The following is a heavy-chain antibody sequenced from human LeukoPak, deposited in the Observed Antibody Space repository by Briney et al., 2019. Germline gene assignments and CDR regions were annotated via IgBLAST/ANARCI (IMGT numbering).Heavy chain of an antibody. CDR3: ARDLAAAGQDY. D-gene: IGHD6-13*01. V-gene: IGHV3-74*01. CDR2: INSDGSST. Sequence: GVSQTLSCAASVYTFSSYCMHWVPQAPGKGLVCVSRINSDGSSTIYAECVKGRFTISRDNAKNTLYLQMNSLRAEDTAVYYCARDLAAAGQDYWGQGTLVTVSS. CDR1: VYTFSSYC. J-gene: IGHJ4*02.